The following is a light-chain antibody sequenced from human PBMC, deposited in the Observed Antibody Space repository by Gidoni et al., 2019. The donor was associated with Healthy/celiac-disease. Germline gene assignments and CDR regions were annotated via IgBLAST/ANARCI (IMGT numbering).Light chain of an antibody. CDR2: AAS. Sequence: DIQMTQSPSSLSASVGDRVTITCRASQSISSYLNWYPQKPGKAPKLLIYAASSLQSWVPSRFSGSGSGTDFTITISSLQPEDFATYYCQQSYSNLWTFGQGTKVEIK. V-gene: IGKV1-39*01. CDR1: QSISSY. J-gene: IGKJ1*01. CDR3: QQSYSNLWT.